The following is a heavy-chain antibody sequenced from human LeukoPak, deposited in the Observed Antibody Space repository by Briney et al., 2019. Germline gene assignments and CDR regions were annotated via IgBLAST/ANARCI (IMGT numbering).Heavy chain of an antibody. J-gene: IGHJ4*02. CDR1: GGSFSGYY. Sequence: SETLSLTCAVYGGSFSGYYWSWIRQPPGKGLEWIGEINHSGSTNYNPSLKSRVTISVDTSKNQFSLKLSSVTAADTAVYYCARVRGHSSWYPDYWGQGTLVTVSS. V-gene: IGHV4-34*01. CDR2: INHSGST. D-gene: IGHD6-13*01. CDR3: ARVRGHSSWYPDY.